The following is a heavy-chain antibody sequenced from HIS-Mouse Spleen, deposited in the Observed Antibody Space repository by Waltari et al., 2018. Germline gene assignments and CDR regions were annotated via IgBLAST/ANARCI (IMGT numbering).Heavy chain of an antibody. J-gene: IGHJ3*02. Sequence: QVQLVESGGGVVQPGRSLRLSCAASGFTFSSYGMHWVRQAPGKGLEWVAVISYDGSNKYYADSVKGRFTISRDNSKNTLYLQMNSLRAEDTAVYYCASFNWSDAFDIWGQGTMVTVSS. V-gene: IGHV3-30*03. CDR1: GFTFSSYG. CDR3: ASFNWSDAFDI. D-gene: IGHD1-1*01. CDR2: ISYDGSNK.